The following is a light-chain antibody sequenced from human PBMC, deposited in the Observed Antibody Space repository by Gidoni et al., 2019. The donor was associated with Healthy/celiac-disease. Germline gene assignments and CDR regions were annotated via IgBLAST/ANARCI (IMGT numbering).Light chain of an antibody. J-gene: IGKJ3*01. Sequence: DIQITQSPSSLPASVGDRVTITCQASQDISNNLNWYQQKPGKAPKLLIYDASNLETGIPSRFSGSGSGTDFTFTISSLQPEDIATYYCQQYDNLPRVTFGPGTKVDIK. V-gene: IGKV1-33*01. CDR3: QQYDNLPRVT. CDR1: QDISNN. CDR2: DAS.